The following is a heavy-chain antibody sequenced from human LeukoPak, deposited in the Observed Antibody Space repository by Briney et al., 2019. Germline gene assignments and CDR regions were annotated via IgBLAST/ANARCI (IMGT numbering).Heavy chain of an antibody. V-gene: IGHV3-74*01. Sequence: GGSLRLSCEASGFTFSTYWMHWVRQAPGKGLVWVARIKGDGSSTIYADSVKGRFTISRDNSKNTLYLQTSSLRVEDTAVYYCARASTTVPNLLDHWGRGTLVTVSS. CDR2: IKGDGSST. CDR3: ARASTTVPNLLDH. D-gene: IGHD4-17*01. CDR1: GFTFSTYW. J-gene: IGHJ4*02.